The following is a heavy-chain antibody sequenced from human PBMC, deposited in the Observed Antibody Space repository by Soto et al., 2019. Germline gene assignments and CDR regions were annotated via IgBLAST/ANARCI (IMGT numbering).Heavy chain of an antibody. J-gene: IGHJ4*02. CDR1: GFICSSYW. V-gene: IGHV3-74*01. CDR3: AKVSYDSSGYYDY. CDR2: IKSDGSTT. D-gene: IGHD3-22*01. Sequence: GGPLRLSCTASGFICSSYWMHWVRQAPGKGLVWLSRIKSDGSTTSYADSEKGRVTISRDNAKNTLYLQMNSLRAEDTAVYYCAKVSYDSSGYYDYWGQGTLVTVSS.